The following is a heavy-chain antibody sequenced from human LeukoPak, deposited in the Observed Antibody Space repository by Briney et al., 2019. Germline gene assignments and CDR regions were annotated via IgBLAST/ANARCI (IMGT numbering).Heavy chain of an antibody. CDR1: GGTFSSYA. V-gene: IGHV1-69*01. CDR3: ARRSDDYDSSAYYH. D-gene: IGHD3-22*01. Sequence: ASVKVSCKASGGTFSSYAISWVRQAPGQGLEWMGGIIPIFGTANYAQKFQGRVTITADESTSTAYMELSSLRSEDTAVYYCARRSDDYDSSAYYHWGQGTLVTVSS. J-gene: IGHJ4*02. CDR2: IIPIFGTA.